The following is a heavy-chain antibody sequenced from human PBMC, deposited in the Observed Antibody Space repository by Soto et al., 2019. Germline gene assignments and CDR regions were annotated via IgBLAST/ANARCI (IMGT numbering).Heavy chain of an antibody. CDR2: IKSKTDGGTT. V-gene: IGHV3-15*07. J-gene: IGHJ6*02. CDR1: GFTFSNAW. CDR3: TIRLPFSSSWDPDYYYGMDV. D-gene: IGHD6-6*01. Sequence: GGSLRLSCAASGFTFSNAWMNWVRQAPGKGLEWVGRIKSKTDGGTTDYAAPVKGRFTISRDDSKNTLYLQMNSLKTEDTAVYYCTIRLPFSSSWDPDYYYGMDVWGQGTTVTVSS.